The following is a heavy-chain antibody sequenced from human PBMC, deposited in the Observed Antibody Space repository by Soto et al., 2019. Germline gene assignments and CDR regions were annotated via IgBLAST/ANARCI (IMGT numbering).Heavy chain of an antibody. J-gene: IGHJ4*02. CDR1: GFTFSSYG. V-gene: IGHV3-30*18. CDR2: ISYDGSNK. D-gene: IGHD1-7*01. Sequence: SGGSLRLSCAASGFTFSSYGMHWVRQAPGKGLEWVAVISYDGSNKYYADSVKGRFTISRDNSKNTLYLQMNSLRAEDTAVYYCAKAGTPPSYYFDYWGQGTLVTVSS. CDR3: AKAGTPPSYYFDY.